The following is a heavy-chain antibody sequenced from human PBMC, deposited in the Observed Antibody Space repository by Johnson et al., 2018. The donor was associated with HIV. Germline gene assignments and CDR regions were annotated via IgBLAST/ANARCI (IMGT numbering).Heavy chain of an antibody. J-gene: IGHJ3*02. CDR3: AKVYDSSGYYSYDAFDI. CDR1: GFTFSSYA. V-gene: IGHV3-23*04. CDR2: ISGSGGST. Sequence: MQLVEYGGGLVQPGGSLRLSCAASGFTFSSYAMSWVRQAPGKGLEWVSAISGSGGSTYYADSVKGRFTISRDNSKNTLYLQMNSLRAEDTAVYYCAKVYDSSGYYSYDAFDIWGQGTMVTVSS. D-gene: IGHD3-22*01.